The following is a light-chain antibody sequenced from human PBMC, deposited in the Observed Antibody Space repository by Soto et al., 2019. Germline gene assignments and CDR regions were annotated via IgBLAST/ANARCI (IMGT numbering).Light chain of an antibody. J-gene: IGKJ5*01. CDR2: TAS. V-gene: IGKV1-39*01. Sequence: DIQMTQSPSSLSASVGDRVTITCRASQSISNYLNWYQQKPGKAPKLLIYTASSLQGGVPSRLSGSGSGTDFTLTINSPHPEDFATYYGQQGYTSPFTFGQGTQLQIK. CDR3: QQGYTSPFT. CDR1: QSISNY.